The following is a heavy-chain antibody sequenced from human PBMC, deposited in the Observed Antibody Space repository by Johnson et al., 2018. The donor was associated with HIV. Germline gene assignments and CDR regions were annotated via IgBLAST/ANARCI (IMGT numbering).Heavy chain of an antibody. J-gene: IGHJ3*02. CDR2: IRYDGSNK. D-gene: IGHD2-2*01. Sequence: QVQLVESGGGVVQPGRSLRLSCAASGFTFSNYGMHWVRQSPGKGLEWVAFIRYDGSNKDYADPVKGRFTLSRDNSKNTLYLQLSSLRTEDTAVFYCARGGVVHDAFDMWGQGTMVTVSS. V-gene: IGHV3-30*02. CDR1: GFTFSNYG. CDR3: ARGGVVHDAFDM.